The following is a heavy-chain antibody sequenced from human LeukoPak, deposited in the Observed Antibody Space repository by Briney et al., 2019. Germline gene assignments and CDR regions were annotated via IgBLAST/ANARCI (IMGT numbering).Heavy chain of an antibody. CDR3: ARSITIFGVDPGYYFDY. CDR1: GYTFIGYY. J-gene: IGHJ4*02. CDR2: IIPIFGTA. D-gene: IGHD3-3*01. V-gene: IGHV1-69*13. Sequence: ASVKVSCKASGYTFIGYYMHWVRQAPGQGLEWMGGIIPIFGTANYAQKFQGRVTITADESTSTAYMELSSLRSEDTAVYYCARSITIFGVDPGYYFDYWGQGTLVTVSS.